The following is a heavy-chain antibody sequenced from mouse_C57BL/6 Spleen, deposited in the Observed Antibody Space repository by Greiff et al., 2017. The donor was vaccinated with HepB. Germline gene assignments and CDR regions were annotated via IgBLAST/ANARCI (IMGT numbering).Heavy chain of an antibody. D-gene: IGHD1-1*01. CDR2: IYPGSGST. J-gene: IGHJ3*01. V-gene: IGHV1-55*01. CDR1: GYTFTSYW. Sequence: VQLQQPGAELVKPGASVKMSCKASGYTFTSYWITWVKQRPGQGLEWIGDIYPGSGSTNYNEKFKSKATLTVDTSSSPAYMQLSSLTSEDSAVYYCARGYYGSSWFAYWGQGTLVTVSA. CDR3: ARGYYGSSWFAY.